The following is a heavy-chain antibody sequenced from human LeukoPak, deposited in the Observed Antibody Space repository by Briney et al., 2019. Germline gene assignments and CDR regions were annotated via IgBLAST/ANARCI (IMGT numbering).Heavy chain of an antibody. D-gene: IGHD3-22*01. Sequence: SGTLSLTCTVSGGSISSGGYYWSWIRQHPGEGLEWFGNIYYSGSTYYNPSLKSRLTISVDTSKNQFSLKLSSVTAADTAVYYCARALGSSGYGWFDPWGQGTLVTASS. J-gene: IGHJ5*02. CDR2: IYYSGST. CDR3: ARALGSSGYGWFDP. CDR1: GGSISSGGYY. V-gene: IGHV4-31*03.